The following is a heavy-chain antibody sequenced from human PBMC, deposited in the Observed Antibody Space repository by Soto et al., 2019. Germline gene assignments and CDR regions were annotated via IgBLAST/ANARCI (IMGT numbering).Heavy chain of an antibody. J-gene: IGHJ4*02. V-gene: IGHV4-4*02. D-gene: IGHD5-18*01. CDR3: PRARVRGYKYGNTV. Sequence: SETLYLTCAVSGGSIISSSWWSWVRQIPVKGLEWIGEISDSGITNYNPSLNRRATISLDKSKKQFSLMLNSVTAADTAVYYCPRARVRGYKYGNTVWAQGTMVTVSS. CDR2: ISDSGIT. CDR1: GGSIISSSW.